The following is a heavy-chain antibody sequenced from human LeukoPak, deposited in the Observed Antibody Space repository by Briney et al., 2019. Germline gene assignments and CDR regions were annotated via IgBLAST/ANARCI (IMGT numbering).Heavy chain of an antibody. V-gene: IGHV3-23*01. J-gene: IGHJ4*02. Sequence: GSQRLSCAASGFTFSSYVMSWVRQVPGKGLEWVSAIGGSGASTYYADSVKGRFTISRDNSKNTVYLQMNSLRAEDTAVYYCAQGIWFGDIGGEYYFDYWGQGTLVTVSS. CDR3: AQGIWFGDIGGEYYFDY. D-gene: IGHD3-10*01. CDR1: GFTFSSYV. CDR2: IGGSGAST.